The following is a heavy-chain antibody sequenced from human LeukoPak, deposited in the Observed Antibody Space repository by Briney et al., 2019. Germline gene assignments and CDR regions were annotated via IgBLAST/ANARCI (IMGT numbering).Heavy chain of an antibody. CDR2: ISAYNGNT. CDR1: GYTFTSYG. J-gene: IGHJ4*02. CDR3: ARESEGYYYDSSGILGDY. D-gene: IGHD3-22*01. V-gene: IGHV1-18*01. Sequence: ASXXVSCKASGYTFTSYGISWVRQAPGQGLEWMGWISAYNGNTNYAQKLQGRVTMPTDTSTSAAYMELRSLRSDDTAVYYCARESEGYYYDSSGILGDYWGQGTLVTVSS.